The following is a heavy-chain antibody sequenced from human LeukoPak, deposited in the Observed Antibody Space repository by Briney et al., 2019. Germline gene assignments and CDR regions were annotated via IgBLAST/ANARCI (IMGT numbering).Heavy chain of an antibody. CDR1: GFTFSSYA. CDR3: ATYYVWGSYDY. V-gene: IGHV3-23*01. D-gene: IGHD3-16*01. CDR2: ISGSGGST. Sequence: GGSLRLSCAASGFTFSSYAMSWVRQAPGKGLEWVSAISGSGGSTYYADSVKGRFTISRGNSKNTLYLQMNSLRAEDTAVYYCATYYVWGSYDYWGQGTLVTVSS. J-gene: IGHJ4*02.